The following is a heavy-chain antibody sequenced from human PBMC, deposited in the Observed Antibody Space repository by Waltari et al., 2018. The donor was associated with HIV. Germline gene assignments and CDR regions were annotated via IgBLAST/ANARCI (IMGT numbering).Heavy chain of an antibody. D-gene: IGHD5-18*01. CDR3: ARDRNSRGAFEI. CDR1: GFSFSTSS. CDR2: ISTSSSTI. J-gene: IGHJ3*02. Sequence: EVQLVESGGGLVQPGGSLRLSCAASGFSFSTSSMSWVRQAPGKGLEWVSYISTSSSTIYYADSVKGRFTISRDNAKNSLYLQMNSLRAEDTAVYYCARDRNSRGAFEIWGQGTMVTVSS. V-gene: IGHV3-48*01.